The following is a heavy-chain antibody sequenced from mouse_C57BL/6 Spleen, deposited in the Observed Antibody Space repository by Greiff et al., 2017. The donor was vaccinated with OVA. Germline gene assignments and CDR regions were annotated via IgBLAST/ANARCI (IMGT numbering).Heavy chain of an antibody. Sequence: EVQLVESEGGLVQPGSSMKLSCTASGFTFSDYYMAWVRQVPEKGLEWVANINYDGSSTYYLDSLKSRFIISRDNAKNILYLQMSSLKSEDTATYYCARDRGSSYYFDYWGQGTTLTVSS. J-gene: IGHJ2*01. CDR3: ARDRGSSYYFDY. D-gene: IGHD1-1*01. V-gene: IGHV5-16*01. CDR2: INYDGSST. CDR1: GFTFSDYY.